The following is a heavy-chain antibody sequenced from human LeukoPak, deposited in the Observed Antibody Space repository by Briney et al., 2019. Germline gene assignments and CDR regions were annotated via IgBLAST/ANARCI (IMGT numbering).Heavy chain of an antibody. Sequence: PSETLSLTCTGSGGSISSYYWSWIRQPPGKGLEWIGYIYNSGSTNYCPSRQSRVTISVDTSKNQFSLKLSSVTAADTAVYYCARGEVAGTADCWGQRPLVTVSS. V-gene: IGHV4-59*08. CDR3: ARGEVAGTADC. J-gene: IGHJ4*02. CDR1: GGSISSYY. CDR2: IYNSGST. D-gene: IGHD6-19*01.